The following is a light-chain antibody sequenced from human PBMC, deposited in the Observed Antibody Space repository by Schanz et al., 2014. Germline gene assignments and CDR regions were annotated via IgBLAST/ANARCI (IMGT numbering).Light chain of an antibody. CDR1: QSVYNY. CDR2: DAS. Sequence: EIVLTQSPATLSLSPGERATLSCRASQSVYNYLAWYQHKPGQVPRLVIYDASKRATGIPARFSGSGSGAEFTLTISSLQSEDFAVYYCQQYNNWPWTFGQGTKVEIK. V-gene: IGKV3-11*01. CDR3: QQYNNWPWT. J-gene: IGKJ1*01.